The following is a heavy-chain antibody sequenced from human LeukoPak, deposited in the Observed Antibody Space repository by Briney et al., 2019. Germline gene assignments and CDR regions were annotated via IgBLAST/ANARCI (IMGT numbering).Heavy chain of an antibody. Sequence: SETLSLTCTVSGASISSYYWSWIRQSAGKGLEWIGYIYYSGSTNYNPSLKSRVTISVDTSKNQFSLKLSSVTAADTAVYYCAREDYYDSSGYYFDCWGQGTLVTVSS. J-gene: IGHJ4*02. D-gene: IGHD3-22*01. CDR1: GASISSYY. V-gene: IGHV4-59*08. CDR3: AREDYYDSSGYYFDC. CDR2: IYYSGST.